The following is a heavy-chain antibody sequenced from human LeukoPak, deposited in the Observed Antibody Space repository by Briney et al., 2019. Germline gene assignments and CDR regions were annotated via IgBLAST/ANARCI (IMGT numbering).Heavy chain of an antibody. Sequence: GASVKVSCKASGYTFTTYGISWVRQAPGQGLEWMGWISVYNGNTHYPEKYQGRVSMTTDTSTNTAYMELRRLRSDDTAVYYCARDVARISLVRGLQFWGQGTLVTVSS. J-gene: IGHJ4*02. CDR2: ISVYNGNT. CDR3: ARDVARISLVRGLQF. D-gene: IGHD3-10*01. CDR1: GYTFTTYG. V-gene: IGHV1-18*01.